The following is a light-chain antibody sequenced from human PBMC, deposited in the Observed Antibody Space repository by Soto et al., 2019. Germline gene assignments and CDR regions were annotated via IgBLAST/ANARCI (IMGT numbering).Light chain of an antibody. V-gene: IGLV2-14*03. CDR1: SSDVGGYNY. J-gene: IGLJ2*01. CDR2: DVS. Sequence: QPVLTQPASVSGSPGQSIAISCTGTSSDVGGYNYVSWYQQHPGKAPKLIIYDVSSRPSGVSDRFSGSKSVHTASLTISGLQAEDEADYYCSSYTSSSTLVFGGGTKSPS. CDR3: SSYTSSSTLV.